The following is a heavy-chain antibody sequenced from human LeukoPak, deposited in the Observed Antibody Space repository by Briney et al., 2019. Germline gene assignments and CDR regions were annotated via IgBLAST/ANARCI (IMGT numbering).Heavy chain of an antibody. D-gene: IGHD1-14*01. V-gene: IGHV3-23*01. CDR2: MSRSGSST. J-gene: IGHJ2*01. Sequence: GGSLRLSCAASGFTFSGYAMSWVRQAPGKGLEWVSTMSRSGSSTYYADSVKGRFTISRDNFTNTLFLQMNSLRADDTAVYYCAKDPELTLKSYFDLWGRGTLVTVSS. CDR1: GFTFSGYA. CDR3: AKDPELTLKSYFDL.